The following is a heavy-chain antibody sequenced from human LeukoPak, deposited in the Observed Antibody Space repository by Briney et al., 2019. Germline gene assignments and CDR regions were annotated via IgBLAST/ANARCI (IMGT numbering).Heavy chain of an antibody. J-gene: IGHJ5*02. CDR2: IYSSGST. Sequence: PSETLSLTCTVSGGSISSYYWSWIRQPAGKGLEWIGRIYSSGSTNYNPSLRSRVTMSLDTSNNQFSLKLSSVTAADTAVYYCARDRDNYGSTFDPWGQGILVIVSS. CDR3: ARDRDNYGSTFDP. D-gene: IGHD3-10*01. V-gene: IGHV4-4*07. CDR1: GGSISSYY.